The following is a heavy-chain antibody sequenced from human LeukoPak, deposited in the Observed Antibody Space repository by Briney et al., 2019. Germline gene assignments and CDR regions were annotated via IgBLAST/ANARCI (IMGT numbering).Heavy chain of an antibody. V-gene: IGHV1-18*01. D-gene: IGHD3-22*01. J-gene: IGHJ4*02. CDR1: GYTFTSYG. CDR2: ISAYNGNT. Sequence: ASVKVSCKASGYTFTSYGISWVRQAPGQGLEWMGWISAYNGNTNYAQKLQGRVTMTTDTSTSTAYMELSSLRSEDTAVYYCARGAFYYYDSSGYTYYFDYWGQGTLVTVSS. CDR3: ARGAFYYYDSSGYTYYFDY.